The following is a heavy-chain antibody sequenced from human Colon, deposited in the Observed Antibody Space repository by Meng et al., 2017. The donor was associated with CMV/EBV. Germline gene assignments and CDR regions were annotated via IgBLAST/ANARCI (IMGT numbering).Heavy chain of an antibody. Sequence: GESLKISCAASGFTFSSYSMNWVRQAPGKGLEWVAYLSGSRTIIDYADSVKGRFTISRDNAKNSLYLQMNSLRAEDTALYYCTKDQGISGYTMDVWGQGTTVTVSS. CDR3: TKDQGISGYTMDV. CDR1: GFTFSSYS. CDR2: LSGSRTII. V-gene: IGHV3-48*04. D-gene: IGHD5-24*01. J-gene: IGHJ6*02.